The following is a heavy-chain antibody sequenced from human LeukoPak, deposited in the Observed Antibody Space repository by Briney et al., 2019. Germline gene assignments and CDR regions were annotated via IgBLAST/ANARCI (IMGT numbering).Heavy chain of an antibody. CDR3: ARATYYYDSSAYYYFDY. CDR2: ISGSGGST. Sequence: GGSLRLSCAASGFTFSSYAMSWVRQAPGKGLEWVSAISGSGGSTYYADSVKGRFTISRDNAKNSLYLQMNSLRDEDTAVYYCARATYYYDSSAYYYFDYWGQGTLVTVSS. J-gene: IGHJ4*02. CDR1: GFTFSSYA. D-gene: IGHD3-22*01. V-gene: IGHV3-23*01.